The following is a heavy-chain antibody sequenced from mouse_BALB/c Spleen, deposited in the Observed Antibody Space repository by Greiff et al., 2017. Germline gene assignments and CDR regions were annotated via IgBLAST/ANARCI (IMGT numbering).Heavy chain of an antibody. CDR1: GYTFTSYW. CDR3: AASYYGNCGYAMDY. J-gene: IGHJ4*01. V-gene: IGHV1-7*01. CDR2: INPSTGYT. Sequence: QVQLQQSGAELAKPGASVKMSCKASGYTFTSYWMHWVKQRPGQGLEWIGYINPSTGYTEYNQKFKDKATLTADKSSSTAYMQLSSLTSEDSAVYYCAASYYGNCGYAMDYWGQGTSVTVSA. D-gene: IGHD2-10*01.